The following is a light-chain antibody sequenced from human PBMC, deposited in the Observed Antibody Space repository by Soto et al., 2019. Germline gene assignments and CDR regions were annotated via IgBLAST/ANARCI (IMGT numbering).Light chain of an antibody. V-gene: IGKV1-39*01. J-gene: IGKJ1*01. CDR1: QSIAKS. CDR2: SAS. CDR3: QKSYSIPRK. Sequence: DIQITHSPGALSASVVDGVTITFLASQSIAKSLNWYQQKPGKAPELLIHSASTLQSGVPSRFSGGGTGTDFTLTIDSLQPEDFATYYCQKSYSIPRKFGQGTKVDIK.